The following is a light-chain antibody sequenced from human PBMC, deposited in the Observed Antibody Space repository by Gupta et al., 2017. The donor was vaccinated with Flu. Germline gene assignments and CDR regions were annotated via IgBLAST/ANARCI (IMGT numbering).Light chain of an antibody. CDR3: QQTDYIPRT. J-gene: IGKJ1*01. Sequence: PSSLSASVGDRVTITCRASQGIRNFLHWYRQKPGKAPELLISSATILQRGVPSRFSGSGSGTDFTLTISSLQHEDFATYYCQQTDYIPRTFGQGTKVEFK. CDR2: SAT. V-gene: IGKV1-39*01. CDR1: QGIRNF.